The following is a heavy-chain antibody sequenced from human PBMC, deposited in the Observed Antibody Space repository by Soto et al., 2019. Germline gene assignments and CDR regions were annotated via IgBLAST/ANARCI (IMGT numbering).Heavy chain of an antibody. V-gene: IGHV4-31*03. CDR1: GGSISSVGYY. J-gene: IGHJ6*02. CDR2: IYYSGST. D-gene: IGHD3-9*01. CDR3: ARARTYYDILTGYSVYYYYYGMDV. Sequence: SETLSLTCTVSGGSISSVGYYWSWIRQHPGKGLEWIGYIYYSGSTYYNPSLKSRVTISVDTSKNQFSLKLSSVTAADTAVYYCARARTYYDILTGYSVYYYYYGMDVWGQGTTVTVSS.